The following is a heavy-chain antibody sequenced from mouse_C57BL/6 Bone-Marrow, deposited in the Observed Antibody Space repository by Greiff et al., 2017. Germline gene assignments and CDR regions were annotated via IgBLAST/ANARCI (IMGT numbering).Heavy chain of an antibody. CDR3: AKIYYGPFDY. V-gene: IGHV1-55*01. J-gene: IGHJ2*01. CDR1: GYTFTSYW. CDR2: IYPGSGST. D-gene: IGHD2-1*01. Sequence: QVQLQQPGAELVKPGASVKMSCKASGYTFTSYWITWVKQRPGQGLEWIGDIYPGSGSTNYNEKFKSKATLTVETSSSTAYMQLSSLTSEDSAVYYCAKIYYGPFDYWGQGTTLTVSS.